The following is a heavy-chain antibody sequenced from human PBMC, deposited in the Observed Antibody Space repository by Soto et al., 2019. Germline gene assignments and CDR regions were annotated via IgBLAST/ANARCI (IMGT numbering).Heavy chain of an antibody. CDR2: FDPEDGET. CDR1: GYTLTGLS. CDR3: TRGFLTMVRPRGRYGLDV. V-gene: IGHV1-24*01. Sequence: VKVSWDVSGYTLTGLSMHWVRQAPKKGLAWLGGFDPEDGETIYAQKFQGRVTMTSDTSTSTVYMELSSLRPEDTAMYYCTRGFLTMVRPRGRYGLDVWGQGTTVPVSS. J-gene: IGHJ6*02. D-gene: IGHD3-10*01.